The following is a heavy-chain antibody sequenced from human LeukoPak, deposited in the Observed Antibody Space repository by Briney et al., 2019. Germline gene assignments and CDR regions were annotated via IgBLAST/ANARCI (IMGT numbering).Heavy chain of an antibody. Sequence: PGGSLRLSCAASGFTFSDYYMSWIRQAPGKGLEWVSYVSSSSSYTNYADSVKGRFTISRDNAKNSLYLQMNSLRAEDTAVYYCARDQFGCNSTSCYDPYYYYGMDVWGKGTTVTVSS. J-gene: IGHJ6*04. CDR1: GFTFSDYY. V-gene: IGHV3-11*06. D-gene: IGHD2-2*01. CDR3: ARDQFGCNSTSCYDPYYYYGMDV. CDR2: VSSSSSYT.